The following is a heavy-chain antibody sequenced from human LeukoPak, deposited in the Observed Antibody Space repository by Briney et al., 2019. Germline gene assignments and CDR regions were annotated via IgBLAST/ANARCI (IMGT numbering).Heavy chain of an antibody. J-gene: IGHJ6*02. Sequence: GGSLRLSCAASGFTFSGSAMHGVRQASGKGLEWVGRIRSKANSYATAYAASVKGRFTISRDDSKNTAYLQMNSLKTEDTAVYYCTRPPTDGSGSYYYGMDVWGQGTTVTVSS. V-gene: IGHV3-73*01. CDR2: IRSKANSYAT. D-gene: IGHD3-10*01. CDR1: GFTFSGSA. CDR3: TRPPTDGSGSYYYGMDV.